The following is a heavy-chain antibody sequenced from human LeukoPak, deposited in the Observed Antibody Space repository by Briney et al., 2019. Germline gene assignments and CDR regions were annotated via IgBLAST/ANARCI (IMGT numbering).Heavy chain of an antibody. CDR3: ARSSGWLVVTTAGFDP. V-gene: IGHV1-8*01. D-gene: IGHD6-19*01. J-gene: IGHJ5*02. CDR2: MNPNSGNT. Sequence: ASVKVSCKASGYTFTSYDINWVRQATGQGLEWMGWMNPNSGNTGYAQKFQGRVTMTRNTSISTAYMELSSLRSEDTAAYYCARSSGWLVVTTAGFDPWGQGTLVTVSS. CDR1: GYTFTSYD.